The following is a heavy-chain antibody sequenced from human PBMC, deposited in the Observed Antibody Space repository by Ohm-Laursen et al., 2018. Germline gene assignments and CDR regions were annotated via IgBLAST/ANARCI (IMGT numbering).Heavy chain of an antibody. CDR1: GFTFRSYG. D-gene: IGHD4-17*01. J-gene: IGHJ5*02. Sequence: PLRLSCAASGFTFRSYGMHWVRQAPGKGLQWVAVISYDGANKYYADSVKGRFTISRDNSRNTLYLQINSLRAEDTALYYCTKDYSVTTGFDPWGQGTLVTVSS. CDR3: TKDYSVTTGFDP. V-gene: IGHV3-30*18. CDR2: ISYDGANK.